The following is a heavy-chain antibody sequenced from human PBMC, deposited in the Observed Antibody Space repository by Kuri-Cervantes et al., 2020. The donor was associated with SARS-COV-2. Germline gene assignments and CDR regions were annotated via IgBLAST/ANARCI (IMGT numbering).Heavy chain of an antibody. Sequence: GVLKISCAASGFTFSSYAMSWVRQAPGKGLEWVSAISGSGGSTYYADSVKGRFTISRDNSKNTLYLQMNSLRAEDTAVYYCAKGGEAAAVGAFDIWGQGTMVTVSS. CDR2: ISGSGGST. CDR1: GFTFSSYA. J-gene: IGHJ3*02. D-gene: IGHD6-13*01. CDR3: AKGGEAAAVGAFDI. V-gene: IGHV3-23*01.